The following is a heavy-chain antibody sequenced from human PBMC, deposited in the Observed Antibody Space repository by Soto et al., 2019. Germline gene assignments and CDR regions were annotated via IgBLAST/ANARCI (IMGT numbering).Heavy chain of an antibody. V-gene: IGHV3-11*04. J-gene: IGHJ4*02. CDR1: GFTFSDYY. D-gene: IGHD1-1*01. CDR3: ARGPNWNDRRFDY. Sequence: GSLRLSCAASGFTFSDYYMSWIRQAPGKGLEWVSYISSSGSTIYYADSVKGRFTISRDNAKNSLYLQMNSLRAEDTAVYFCARGPNWNDRRFDYWGRGTLVTVSS. CDR2: ISSSGSTI.